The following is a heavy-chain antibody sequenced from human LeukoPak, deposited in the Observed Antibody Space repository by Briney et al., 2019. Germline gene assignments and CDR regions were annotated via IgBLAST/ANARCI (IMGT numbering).Heavy chain of an antibody. Sequence: GGSLRLSCAASGFTFSTYAMSWVRQAPGKGLEWVSAISGSGGSTYYADSVKGRFTISRDNSKNTLYLQMNSLRAEDTAVYYCAKDIVVVPAASVGCDYWGQGTLVTVSS. D-gene: IGHD2-2*01. CDR3: AKDIVVVPAASVGCDY. J-gene: IGHJ4*02. V-gene: IGHV3-23*01. CDR1: GFTFSTYA. CDR2: ISGSGGST.